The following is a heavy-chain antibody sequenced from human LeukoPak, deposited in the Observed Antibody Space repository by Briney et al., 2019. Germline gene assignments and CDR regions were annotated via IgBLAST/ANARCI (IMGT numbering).Heavy chain of an antibody. CDR3: ARARSRASTWYWDH. V-gene: IGHV1-18*01. CDR2: ISTLYGNK. D-gene: IGHD2-8*02. CDR1: GYTFTDYG. J-gene: IGHJ4*02. Sequence: ASVEVSCKASGYTFTDYGINWVRQAPGQGPEWMGWISTLYGNKNFAQKFQGRVTMTSDTSTSTAYLELASLTSDDSAIYYCARARSRASTWYWDHWGQGTLVTVSS.